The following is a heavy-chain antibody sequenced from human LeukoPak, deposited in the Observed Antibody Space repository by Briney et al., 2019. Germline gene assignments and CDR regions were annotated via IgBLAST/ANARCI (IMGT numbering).Heavy chain of an antibody. D-gene: IGHD3-22*01. CDR3: TTDEFRYYYDSSGYFRNDY. CDR2: IKSKTDGWTT. V-gene: IGHV3-15*01. J-gene: IGHJ4*02. Sequence: GGSLRLSCAASGFTFSNAWMSWVRQAPGKGLEWVGRIKSKTDGWTTDYAAPVKGRFTISRDESKNTLYLQMNSLKTEDTAVYYCTTDEFRYYYDSSGYFRNDYWGQGTLVTVSS. CDR1: GFTFSNAW.